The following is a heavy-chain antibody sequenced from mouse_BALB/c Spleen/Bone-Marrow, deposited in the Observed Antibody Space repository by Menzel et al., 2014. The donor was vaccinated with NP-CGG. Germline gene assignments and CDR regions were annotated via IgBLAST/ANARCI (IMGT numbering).Heavy chain of an antibody. CDR2: ISNDGDNT. J-gene: IGHJ2*01. V-gene: IGHV5-12-2*01. D-gene: IGHD2-14*01. CDR1: GFTFSSYI. CDR3: VRHRYDGYYFDY. Sequence: EVMLVESGGGLVQPGGSLKLSCAASGFTFSSYIMSWVRQTPEKRLEWVAYISNDGDNTYYPDTVKGRFIISRDNAKNTLCLQMSSLKSEDTAMYYCVRHRYDGYYFDYWGQGTTLTVSS.